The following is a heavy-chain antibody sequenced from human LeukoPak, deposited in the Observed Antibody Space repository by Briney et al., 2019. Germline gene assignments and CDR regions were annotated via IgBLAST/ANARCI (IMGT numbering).Heavy chain of an antibody. CDR2: IYTSGST. Sequence: PSETLSLTCTVSGVSISSYYWNWIRQPAGKGLEWIGRIYTSGSTNFNPSLKSRVTMSVDPSKNQFSLKLSSVTAADTAVYYCARGGVVTQPGYFQHWGQGTLVTVSS. CDR1: GVSISSYY. D-gene: IGHD3-3*01. V-gene: IGHV4-4*07. CDR3: ARGGVVTQPGYFQH. J-gene: IGHJ1*01.